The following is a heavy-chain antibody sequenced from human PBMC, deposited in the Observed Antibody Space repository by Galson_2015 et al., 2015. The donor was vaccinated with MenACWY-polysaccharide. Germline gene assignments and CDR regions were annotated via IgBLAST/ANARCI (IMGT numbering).Heavy chain of an antibody. D-gene: IGHD4-17*01. Sequence: SLRLSCAASGFTFSNAWMSWVRQAPGKGLDWVGRIKSKYDGGTIDYTAPVKGRFTISRDDSKNTLYLQINSLKAEDTAVHYCATDPDYEIDHWGQGTLVTVSS. CDR1: GFTFSNAW. CDR2: IKSKYDGGTI. J-gene: IGHJ4*02. CDR3: ATDPDYEIDH. V-gene: IGHV3-15*01.